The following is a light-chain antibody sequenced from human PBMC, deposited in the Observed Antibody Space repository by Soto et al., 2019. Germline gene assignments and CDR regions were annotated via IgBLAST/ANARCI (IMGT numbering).Light chain of an antibody. J-gene: IGKJ5*01. CDR1: QSISSW. CDR3: HPYIRYSLT. V-gene: IGKV1-5*01. CDR2: DAS. Sequence: DIQMTQSPSTLSASVGDRVTITCRASQSISSWLAWYQQKPGKAPKLLIYDASSLESGVPSRFSGSGSGTEFTLTISSLQLDEFATQHCHPYIRYSLTFGHRSRRKI.